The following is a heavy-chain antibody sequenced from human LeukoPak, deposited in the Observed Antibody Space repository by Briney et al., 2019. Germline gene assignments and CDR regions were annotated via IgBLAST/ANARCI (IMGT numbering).Heavy chain of an antibody. CDR2: IYTSGSI. CDR1: GGSISSGSYY. V-gene: IGHV4-61*02. CDR3: ARAHYQLLSLDY. D-gene: IGHD2-2*01. Sequence: ASQTLSLTCTVSGGSISSGSYYWSWIRQPAGKGLEWIGRIYTSGSINYNPSLKSRVTISVDTSKNQFSLKLSSVTAADTAVYYCARAHYQLLSLDYWGQGTLVTVSS. J-gene: IGHJ4*02.